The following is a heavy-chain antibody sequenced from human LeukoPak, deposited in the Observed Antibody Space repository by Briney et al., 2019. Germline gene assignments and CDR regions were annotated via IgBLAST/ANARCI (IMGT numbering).Heavy chain of an antibody. J-gene: IGHJ5*02. CDR1: GYSFTDYY. D-gene: IGHD2-21*01. CDR3: ARADRLHGGPYLIGP. Sequence: ASVKVSCTTSGYSFTDYYMHWVRQAPGQGLEWMGWINPNSGGTSSAQKFQGRVTMTRDTSITTVYMEVRWLTSDDTAAYYCARADRLHGGPYLIGPWGQGTLVTVSS. CDR2: INPNSGGT. V-gene: IGHV1-2*02.